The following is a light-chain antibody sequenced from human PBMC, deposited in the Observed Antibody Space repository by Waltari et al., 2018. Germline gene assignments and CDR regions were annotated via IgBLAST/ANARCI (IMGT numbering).Light chain of an antibody. J-gene: IGLJ1*01. CDR1: SSDFGSYEF. CDR2: EVF. V-gene: IGLV2-23*02. Sequence: QSALTQPVSVSGSPGQSITFPCTGTSSDFGSYEFVSWYQQHPGKPPKRIVYEVFKRPSGVSNRFSGSRSGNTASLTISGLQADDEADYHCCSYAGNSRGVFGTGTKVTVL. CDR3: CSYAGNSRGV.